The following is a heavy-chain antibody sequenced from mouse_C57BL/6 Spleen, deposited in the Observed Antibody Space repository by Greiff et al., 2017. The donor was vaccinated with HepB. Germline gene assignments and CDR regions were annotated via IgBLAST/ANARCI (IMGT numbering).Heavy chain of an antibody. J-gene: IGHJ1*03. CDR1: GYTFTSYW. V-gene: IGHV1-53*01. CDR3: AREESYGSYWYFDV. CDR2: INPSNGGT. Sequence: QVQLQQPGTELVKPGASVKLSCKASGYTFTSYWMHWVKQRPGQGLEWIGNINPSNGGTNYNEKFKSKATLTVDKSSSTAYMQLSSLTSEDSAVYYCAREESYGSYWYFDVWGTGTTVTVSS. D-gene: IGHD1-1*01.